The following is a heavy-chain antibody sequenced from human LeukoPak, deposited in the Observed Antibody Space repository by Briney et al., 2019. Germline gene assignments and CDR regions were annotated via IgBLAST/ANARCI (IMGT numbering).Heavy chain of an antibody. CDR3: ARHFWSGYSFDY. CDR2: IYTGGTT. Sequence: PGGSLRLSCAASGLTVSSNYMSWVRQAPGKGLEWVSVIYTGGTTYYADSVKGRFTISRGKSKNTLYLQMNSLRAEDTAVYHCARHFWSGYSFDYWGQGTLVTVSS. V-gene: IGHV3-66*04. J-gene: IGHJ4*02. CDR1: GLTVSSNY. D-gene: IGHD3-3*01.